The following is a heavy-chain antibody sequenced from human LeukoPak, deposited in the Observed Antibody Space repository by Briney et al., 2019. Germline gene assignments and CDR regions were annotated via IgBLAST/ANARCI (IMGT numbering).Heavy chain of an antibody. V-gene: IGHV4-59*01. D-gene: IGHD6-19*01. J-gene: IGHJ4*02. Sequence: PSETLSLTCTVPGGSISSYYWSWIRQPPGKGLEWIGYIYYSGSTSYNPSLKSRVTISVGTSKNQFSLKLSSVTAADTAVYYCARVPNSGWYYFDYWGQGTLVTVSS. CDR1: GGSISSYY. CDR2: IYYSGST. CDR3: ARVPNSGWYYFDY.